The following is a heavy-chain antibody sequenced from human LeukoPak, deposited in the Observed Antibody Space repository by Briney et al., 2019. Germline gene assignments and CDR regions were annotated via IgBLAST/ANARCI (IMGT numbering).Heavy chain of an antibody. D-gene: IGHD6-13*01. CDR3: ATEEYSSRLYLYDY. V-gene: IGHV3-15*01. CDR1: GFTFSNAW. Sequence: GGSLRLSCAASGFTFSNAWMTWVRQAPGKGLEWVGRIKSKTDGGTTDYAAPVKDRFTISRDDSKATLYLQMNSLKTEDTAVYYCATEEYSSRLYLYDYWGQGTLVTVSS. J-gene: IGHJ4*02. CDR2: IKSKTDGGTT.